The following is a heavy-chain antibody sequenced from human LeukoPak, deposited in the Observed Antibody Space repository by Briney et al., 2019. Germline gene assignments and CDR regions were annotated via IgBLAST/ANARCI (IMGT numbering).Heavy chain of an antibody. D-gene: IGHD2-8*01. CDR3: ARDHVLMVYATRYSSSWYRPDYYYGMDV. CDR1: GYTFTSYA. V-gene: IGHV1-3*01. J-gene: IGHJ6*02. CDR2: INAGNGNT. Sequence: ASVKVSCKASGYTFTSYAMHWVRQAPGQRLEWMGWINAGNGNTKYSQKFQGRVTITRDTSASTAYMELSSLRSEDTAVYYCARDHVLMVYATRYSSSWYRPDYYYGMDVWGQGTTVTVSS.